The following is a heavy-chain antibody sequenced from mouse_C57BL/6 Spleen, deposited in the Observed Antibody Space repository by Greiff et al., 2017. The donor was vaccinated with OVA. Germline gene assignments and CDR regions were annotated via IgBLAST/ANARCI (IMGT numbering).Heavy chain of an antibody. CDR1: GYAFSSSW. V-gene: IGHV1-82*01. CDR2: IYPGDGDT. J-gene: IGHJ4*01. D-gene: IGHD2-4*01. CDR3: AREDLDYDYGMDY. Sequence: QVQLQQSGPELVKPGASVKISCKASGYAFSSSWLNWVKQRPGKGLEWIGRIYPGDGDTNYNGKFKGQATLTADKSSSTSYMQLSSLTSEDSAVYFCAREDLDYDYGMDYWGQGTSVTVSS.